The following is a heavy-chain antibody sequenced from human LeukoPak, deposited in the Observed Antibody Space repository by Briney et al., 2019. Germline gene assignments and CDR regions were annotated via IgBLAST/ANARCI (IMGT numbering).Heavy chain of an antibody. J-gene: IGHJ5*02. CDR2: ISAYNGNT. CDR3: ARDYSGYDDNWFDP. Sequence: ASVKVSCKPSGYTFTSYGISSVRQAPGLGLGWMGWISAYNGNTNYAQELQGRVTMTTDTSTSTAYVELRSLRSDDTAVYYCARDYSGYDDNWFDPWGQGTLVTVSS. D-gene: IGHD5-12*01. V-gene: IGHV1-18*01. CDR1: GYTFTSYG.